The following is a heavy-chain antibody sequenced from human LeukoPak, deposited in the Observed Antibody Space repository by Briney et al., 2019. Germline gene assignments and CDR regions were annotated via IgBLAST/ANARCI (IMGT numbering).Heavy chain of an antibody. J-gene: IGHJ4*02. Sequence: GASVKVSCKASGYTFTNYYMYWVRQAPGQVLEWMGIINPSGGSTSYAQKFQGRVTMTRDTSTSTVYMELSSLRSEDTAVYYCARGGYDIFFLSNQLNVFDSWGQGTLVTVST. D-gene: IGHD3-9*01. CDR2: INPSGGST. CDR1: GYTFTNYY. V-gene: IGHV1-46*01. CDR3: ARGGYDIFFLSNQLNVFDS.